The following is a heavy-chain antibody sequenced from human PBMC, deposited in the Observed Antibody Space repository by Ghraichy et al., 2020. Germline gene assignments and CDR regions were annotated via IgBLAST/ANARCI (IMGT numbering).Heavy chain of an antibody. CDR1: GFTISSFC. J-gene: IGHJ6*02. CDR2: ISWDGRYT. CDR3: AWLDSFGSPYYYHGKDV. V-gene: IGHV3-74*01. Sequence: GESLNISCVASGFTISSFCMHWVRQVPGKGPVWLSRISWDGRYTFYADSVGGRFTISRDNTKNTLYLQMNSLTPEDTAVYYCAWLDSFGSPYYYHGKDVWGQGTPVTVSS. D-gene: IGHD5-18*01.